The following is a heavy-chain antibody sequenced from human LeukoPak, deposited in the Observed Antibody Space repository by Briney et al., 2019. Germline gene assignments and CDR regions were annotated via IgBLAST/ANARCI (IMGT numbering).Heavy chain of an antibody. V-gene: IGHV3-30-3*01. D-gene: IGHD5-18*01. CDR2: ISYDGSNK. J-gene: IGHJ4*02. CDR3: ARDSYGFDC. Sequence: GGSLRLSCAASGFTFSNYAMHWVRQAPGKGLEWVAVISYDGSNKYYADSVKGRFTISRDNSKNTLYLQMNSLRAEDTALYYCARDSYGFDCWGQGTLVPVSS. CDR1: GFTFSNYA.